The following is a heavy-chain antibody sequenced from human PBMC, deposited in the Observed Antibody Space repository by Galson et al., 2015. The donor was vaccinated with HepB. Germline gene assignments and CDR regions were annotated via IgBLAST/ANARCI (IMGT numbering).Heavy chain of an antibody. Sequence: SVKVSCKASGYTFTSYAMNWVRQAPGQGLEWMGWINTNTGNPTYAQGFTGRFVFSLDTSVSTAYLQISSLKAEDTAVYYCARDTAGSLYYDSSGPFDYWGQGTLVTVSS. J-gene: IGHJ4*02. D-gene: IGHD3-22*01. CDR1: GYTFTSYA. CDR3: ARDTAGSLYYDSSGPFDY. V-gene: IGHV7-4-1*02. CDR2: INTNTGNP.